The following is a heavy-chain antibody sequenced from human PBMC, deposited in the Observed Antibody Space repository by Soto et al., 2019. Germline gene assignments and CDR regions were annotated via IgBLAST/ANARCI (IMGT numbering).Heavy chain of an antibody. CDR1: GGSISSGDYY. Sequence: QVQLQESGPGLVKPSQTLSLTCTVSGGSISSGDYYWNWIRQPPGKGLEWIGYIYYSGSTFYNPSPKSRLTISVDMSKNQFSLKLSSVTAADTAVYYCARDFGTYYYDISGFNGAYYYAMAVWGQGTTVTVSS. D-gene: IGHD3-22*01. CDR2: IYYSGST. J-gene: IGHJ6*02. CDR3: ARDFGTYYYDISGFNGAYYYAMAV. V-gene: IGHV4-30-4*01.